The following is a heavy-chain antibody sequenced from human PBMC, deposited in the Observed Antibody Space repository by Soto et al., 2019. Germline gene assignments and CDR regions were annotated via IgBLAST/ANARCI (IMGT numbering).Heavy chain of an antibody. CDR1: GGTFSSYT. CDR2: IIPILGIA. V-gene: IGHV1-69*02. D-gene: IGHD3-16*01. CDR3: AIRSCFSVWPGFLLLLTDLDY. Sequence: ASVKVSCKASGGTFSSYTISWVRQAPGQGLEWMGRIIPILGIANYAQKFQGRVTITADKSTSTAYMELSSLRSEDTAVYYCAIRSCFSVWPGFLLLLTDLDYWGQGTLVTVSS. J-gene: IGHJ4*02.